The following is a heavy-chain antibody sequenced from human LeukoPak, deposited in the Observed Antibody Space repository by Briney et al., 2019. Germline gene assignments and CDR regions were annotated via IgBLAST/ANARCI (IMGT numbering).Heavy chain of an antibody. D-gene: IGHD3-3*01. Sequence: SETLSLACAVSGGSISSSNWRSWVRQPPGKGLEWIGEIYHSGSTNYNPSLKSRVTISVDKSKNQFSLKLSSVTAADTAVYYCARRADFWSGYPSIDYWGQGTLVTVSS. CDR1: GGSISSSNW. J-gene: IGHJ4*02. CDR2: IYHSGST. V-gene: IGHV4-4*02. CDR3: ARRADFWSGYPSIDY.